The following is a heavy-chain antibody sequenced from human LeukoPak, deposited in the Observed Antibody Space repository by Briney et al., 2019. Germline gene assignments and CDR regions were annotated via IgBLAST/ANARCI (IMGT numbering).Heavy chain of an antibody. D-gene: IGHD2-2*01. CDR2: ISYDGSNK. Sequence: GGSLRLSCAASGFTFSSYAMHWVRQAPGKGLEWVAVISYDGSNKYYADSVKGRFTISRDNSKNTLYLQMNSLRAEDTAVYYCARGLVPAASSLGAFDIWGQGTMVTVSS. CDR1: GFTFSSYA. J-gene: IGHJ3*02. CDR3: ARGLVPAASSLGAFDI. V-gene: IGHV3-30-3*01.